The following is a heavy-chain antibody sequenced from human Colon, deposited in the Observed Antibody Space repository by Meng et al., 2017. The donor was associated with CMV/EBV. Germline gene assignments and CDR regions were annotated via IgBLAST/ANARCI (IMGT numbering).Heavy chain of an antibody. V-gene: IGHV1-2*02. CDR3: ATVSSGYYLYFQH. Sequence: QVQLVQSGAGVKKPVASVKGSCKASGYTFTGYYMHWVRQAPGQGLEWMGWINPNSGGTNYAQKFQGRVTMTRDTSISTAYMELSRLRSDDTAVYYCATVSSGYYLYFQHWGQGTLVTVSS. D-gene: IGHD3-22*01. J-gene: IGHJ1*01. CDR2: INPNSGGT. CDR1: GYTFTGYY.